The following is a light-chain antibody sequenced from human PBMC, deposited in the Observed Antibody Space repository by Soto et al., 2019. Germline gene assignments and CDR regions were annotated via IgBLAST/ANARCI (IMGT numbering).Light chain of an antibody. CDR3: QKYNSAPWT. V-gene: IGKV3-20*01. CDR2: GAS. CDR1: QSVSSSF. J-gene: IGKJ1*01. Sequence: EIVLTQSPVTLSLSPGERATLSCRASQSVSSSFLTWYQQKPGQAPRLLIYGASSRATGIPDRFSGSGSGTDFTHTISSLQPEDVATYYCQKYNSAPWTFGQGTKVDIK.